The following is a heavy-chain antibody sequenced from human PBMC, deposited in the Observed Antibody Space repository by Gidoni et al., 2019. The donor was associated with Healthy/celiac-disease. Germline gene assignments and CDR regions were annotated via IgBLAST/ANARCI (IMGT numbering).Heavy chain of an antibody. CDR1: GYTFTGYY. Sequence: QVQLVQSGAEAQKPGASVKVSCKASGYTFTGYYMHWVRQAPGQGLELIGWINPNSGGTNYAQKFQGRVTMTRDTSISTAYMELSRLRSDDTAVYYCARDSYYDILTGYFFWGQGTLVTVSS. D-gene: IGHD3-9*01. V-gene: IGHV1-2*02. CDR2: INPNSGGT. CDR3: ARDSYYDILTGYFF. J-gene: IGHJ4*02.